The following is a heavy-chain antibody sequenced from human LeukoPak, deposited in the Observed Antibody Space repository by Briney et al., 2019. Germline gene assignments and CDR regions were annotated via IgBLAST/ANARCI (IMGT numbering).Heavy chain of an antibody. CDR2: ISYDGSNK. CDR1: GFTFSSYA. D-gene: IGHD6-13*01. V-gene: IGHV3-30-3*01. Sequence: PGRSLRLSCAASGFTFSSYAMHWVRQAPGKGLEWVAVISYDGSNKYYADPVKGRFTISRDNSKNTLYLQMNSLRAEDTAVYYCASRIAAAALYYYYGMDVWGQGTTVTVCS. J-gene: IGHJ6*02. CDR3: ASRIAAAALYYYYGMDV.